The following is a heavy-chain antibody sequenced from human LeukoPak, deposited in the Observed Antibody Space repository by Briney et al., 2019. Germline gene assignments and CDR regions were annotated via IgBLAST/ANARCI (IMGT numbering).Heavy chain of an antibody. J-gene: IGHJ5*02. CDR3: AIFSGFGGSGSYT. Sequence: GGSLRLSCAASGFAFSSYAMSWVRQAPGKGLEWVSSITVRGASTYYADSVKGRFTISRDNSKNTLNLQMNSLRAEDTAVYYCAIFSGFGGSGSYTWGQGTLVTVSS. D-gene: IGHD3-10*01. CDR2: ITVRGAST. V-gene: IGHV3-23*01. CDR1: GFAFSSYA.